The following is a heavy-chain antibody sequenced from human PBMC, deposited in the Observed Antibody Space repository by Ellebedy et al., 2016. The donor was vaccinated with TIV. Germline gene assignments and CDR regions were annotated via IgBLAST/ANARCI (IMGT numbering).Heavy chain of an antibody. V-gene: IGHV3-48*02. CDR2: ISSSSSTI. Sequence: GESLKISCAASGFTFSSYSMNWVRQAPGKGLEWVSYISSSSSTISYADSVKGRFTISRDNAKNSLYLQMNSLRNEDTAVYYCAREGYSGGYRYFFDYWGQGTLVTVSS. D-gene: IGHD1-26*01. CDR1: GFTFSSYS. CDR3: AREGYSGGYRYFFDY. J-gene: IGHJ4*02.